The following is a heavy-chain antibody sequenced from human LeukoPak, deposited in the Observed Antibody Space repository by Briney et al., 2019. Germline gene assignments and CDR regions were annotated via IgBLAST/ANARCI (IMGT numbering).Heavy chain of an antibody. Sequence: SETLSLTCAVYGGSFSGYYWSWIRQPPGKGLEWIGEINHSGSTNYNPSLKSRVTISVDTSKNQFSLKLSSVTAADTAVYYCASSLGELSYFDYWGQGTLVTVSS. J-gene: IGHJ4*02. V-gene: IGHV4-34*01. D-gene: IGHD3-16*02. CDR3: ASSLGELSYFDY. CDR1: GGSFSGYY. CDR2: INHSGST.